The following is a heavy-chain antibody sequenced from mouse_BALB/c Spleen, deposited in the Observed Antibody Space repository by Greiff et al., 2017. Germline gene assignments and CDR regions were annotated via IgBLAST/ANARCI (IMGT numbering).Heavy chain of an antibody. CDR3: ARDYGSSYKDYAMDY. Sequence: EVHLVESGGGLVKPGGSLKLSCAASGFTFSSYAMSWVRQSPEKRLEWVAEISSGGSYTYYPDTVTGRFTISRDNAKNTLYLEMSSLRSEDTAMYYCARDYGSSYKDYAMDYWGQGTSVTVSS. J-gene: IGHJ4*01. V-gene: IGHV5-9-4*01. CDR2: ISSGGSYT. D-gene: IGHD1-1*01. CDR1: GFTFSSYA.